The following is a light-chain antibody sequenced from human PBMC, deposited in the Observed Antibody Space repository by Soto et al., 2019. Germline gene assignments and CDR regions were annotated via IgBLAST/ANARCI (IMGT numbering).Light chain of an antibody. CDR1: QSVSSN. V-gene: IGKV3-15*01. CDR2: GAS. J-gene: IGKJ1*01. CDR3: QQYNNWRT. Sequence: EIVMTQPPATLSVSTGERAPLSCRASQSVSSNLAWYQQKPGQAPRLLIYGASTRATGIPARFSGSGSGTEFTLTISSLQSEDFAVYYCQQYNNWRTFGQGTKVDIK.